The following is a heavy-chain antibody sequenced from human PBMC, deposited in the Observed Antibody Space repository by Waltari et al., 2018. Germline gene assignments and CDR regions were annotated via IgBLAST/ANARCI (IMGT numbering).Heavy chain of an antibody. V-gene: IGHV4-38-2*02. Sequence: QVQLQESGPGLVKPSETLSLSCTVSGYSISSGYFWDWVRPPPGKGLEWIASIHRSGDTYYSPSLKSRFTISVDTSRNQFSLNLSSVTASDTAVYYCARGAVVVADYNWFDPWGQGTLVTVSS. CDR2: IHRSGDT. D-gene: IGHD2-15*01. J-gene: IGHJ5*02. CDR3: ARGAVVVADYNWFDP. CDR1: GYSISSGYF.